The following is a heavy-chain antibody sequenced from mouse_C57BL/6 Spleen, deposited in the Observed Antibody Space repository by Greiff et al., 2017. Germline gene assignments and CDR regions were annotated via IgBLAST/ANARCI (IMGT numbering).Heavy chain of an antibody. CDR3: ARRYGSIYWYFDV. D-gene: IGHD1-1*01. CDR1: GYSFTSYY. J-gene: IGHJ1*03. V-gene: IGHV1-66*01. CDR2: IYPGSGNT. Sequence: VQLQQSGPELVKPGASVKISCKASGYSFTSYYIHWVKQRPGQGLEWIGWIYPGSGNTKYNEKFKGKATLTADTSSSTAYMQLSSLTSEDSAVYYCARRYGSIYWYFDVWGTGTTVTVSS.